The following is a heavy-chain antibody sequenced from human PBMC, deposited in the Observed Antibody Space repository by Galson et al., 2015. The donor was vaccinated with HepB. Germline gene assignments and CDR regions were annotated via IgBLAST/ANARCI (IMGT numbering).Heavy chain of an antibody. J-gene: IGHJ5*02. CDR2: INPNSGGT. CDR3: ARVIGHYGSGSYYRLRGWFDP. CDR1: GYTFTGYY. D-gene: IGHD3-10*01. V-gene: IGHV1-2*02. Sequence: SVKVSCKASGYTFTGYYMHWVRQAPGQGLEWMGWINPNSGGTNYAQKFQGRVTMTRDTSISTAYMELSRLRSDDTAVYYCARVIGHYGSGSYYRLRGWFDPWGQGTLVTVSS.